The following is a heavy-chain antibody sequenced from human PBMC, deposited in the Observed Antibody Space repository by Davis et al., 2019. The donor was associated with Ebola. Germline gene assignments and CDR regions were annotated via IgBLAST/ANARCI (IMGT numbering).Heavy chain of an antibody. V-gene: IGHV3-23*01. J-gene: IGHJ4*02. CDR3: AKDLESWDSSGYSFDY. Sequence: PGGSLRLSCATFGFTFSSYSMSWVRQAPGKGLEWVSSLSGGGRNTHYADSVKGRFTISRDNSRNTLYLQMNGLRAEDTAKYYCAKDLESWDSSGYSFDYWGQGTLVIVSS. D-gene: IGHD3-22*01. CDR2: LSGGGRNT. CDR1: GFTFSSYS.